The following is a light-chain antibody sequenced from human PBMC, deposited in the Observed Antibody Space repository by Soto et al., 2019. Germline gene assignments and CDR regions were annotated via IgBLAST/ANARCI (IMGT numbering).Light chain of an antibody. CDR2: VVT. CDR3: ASYGGRDDMI. V-gene: IGLV2-8*01. CDR1: SSDVGGYDR. Sequence: QSALTQPPSASGSPGQSVTISCTGTSSDVGGYDRVSWFQQHPGKAPKLIIYVVTDRISGVPDRFSGSKSGNTASLTVSGLQAEDEADYYCASYGGRDDMIFGGGTKLTVL. J-gene: IGLJ2*01.